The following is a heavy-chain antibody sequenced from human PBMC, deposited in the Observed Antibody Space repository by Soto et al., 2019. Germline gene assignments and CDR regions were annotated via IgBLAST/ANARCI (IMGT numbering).Heavy chain of an antibody. Sequence: ASETLSLTCAVSGGSISSYYWSWIRQPPGKGLEWIGYIYYSGSTNYNPSLKSRVTISVDTSKNQFSLKLSSVTAADTAVYYCASNYYDSSGYSYYYYYGMDVWGQGTTVTVSS. CDR3: ASNYYDSSGYSYYYYYGMDV. V-gene: IGHV4-59*01. CDR2: IYYSGST. J-gene: IGHJ6*02. D-gene: IGHD3-22*01. CDR1: GGSISSYY.